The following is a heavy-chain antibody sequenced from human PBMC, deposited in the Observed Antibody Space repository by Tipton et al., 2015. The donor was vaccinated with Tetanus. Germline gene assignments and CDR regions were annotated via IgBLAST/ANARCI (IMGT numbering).Heavy chain of an antibody. Sequence: TLSLTCTVFGGSISSGGYYWSWIRQHSGKGLEWIGDIYYSGSTYYNPSLKSRVTISVDTSKNQFSLKLNSVTAADTAVYYCARDQARGARGWNYFDYWGQGTLVSVSS. CDR1: GGSISSGGYY. J-gene: IGHJ4*02. CDR3: ARDQARGARGWNYFDY. CDR2: IYYSGST. D-gene: IGHD1-26*01. V-gene: IGHV4-31*03.